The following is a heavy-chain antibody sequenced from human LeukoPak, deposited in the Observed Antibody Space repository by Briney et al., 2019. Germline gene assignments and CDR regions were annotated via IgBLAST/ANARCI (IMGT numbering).Heavy chain of an antibody. CDR1: GGSFSGYY. V-gene: IGHV4-34*01. D-gene: IGHD3-3*01. Sequence: SETLSLTCAVYGGSFSGYYWSWIRQPPGKGLEWIGEINHSGSTNYNPSLKSRVTISLDTSKNQFSLKLSSVTAADTAVYYCARRDFWSGYYNYWGQGTLVTVSS. J-gene: IGHJ4*02. CDR2: INHSGST. CDR3: ARRDFWSGYYNY.